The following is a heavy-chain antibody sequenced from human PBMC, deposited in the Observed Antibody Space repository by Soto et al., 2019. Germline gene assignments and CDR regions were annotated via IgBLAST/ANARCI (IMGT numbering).Heavy chain of an antibody. CDR3: AREYSSFEY. Sequence: VQLSESGPGLVRPSGTLSLTCSVSGGSISTYYWSWIRQPPGKGLEWVGYIHFSGATSYHPSLESRVTLSVDTSRNQLSLTLNSVTAADTAVDYCAREYSSFEYWGQGIQVTVSS. CDR2: IHFSGAT. V-gene: IGHV4-59*01. D-gene: IGHD6-19*01. CDR1: GGSISTYY. J-gene: IGHJ4*02.